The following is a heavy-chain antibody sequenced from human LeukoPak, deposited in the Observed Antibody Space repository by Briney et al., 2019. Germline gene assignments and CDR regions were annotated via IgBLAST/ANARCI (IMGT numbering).Heavy chain of an antibody. CDR2: IYYSGST. J-gene: IGHJ5*02. CDR3: ASLPDYYGSGSEGNWFDP. Sequence: SETLSLTCTVSGGSISSYYWSWIRQPPGKGLEWIGYIYYSGSTNYNPSLKSRVTISVDTSKNQFSLKLSSVTAADTAVYYCASLPDYYGSGSEGNWFDPWGQGTLVTVSS. D-gene: IGHD3-10*01. V-gene: IGHV4-59*01. CDR1: GGSISSYY.